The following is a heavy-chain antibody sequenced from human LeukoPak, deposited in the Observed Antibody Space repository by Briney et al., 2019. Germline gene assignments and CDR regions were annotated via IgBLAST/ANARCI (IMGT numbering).Heavy chain of an antibody. D-gene: IGHD3-10*01. CDR1: EFTFSNYA. V-gene: IGHV3-23*01. Sequence: GGSLRLSCAASEFTFSNYAMSWVRQAPGKGLEWVSGISGNGGSTYYADSVKGRFTISRDNSKNTLYLQMNSLRAEDTAVYYCARDDYYGSGTYFDYWGQGTLVTVSS. CDR3: ARDDYYGSGTYFDY. J-gene: IGHJ4*02. CDR2: ISGNGGST.